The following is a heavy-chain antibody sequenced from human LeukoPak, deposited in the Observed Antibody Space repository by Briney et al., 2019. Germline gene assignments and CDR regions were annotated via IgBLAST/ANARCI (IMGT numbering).Heavy chain of an antibody. J-gene: IGHJ4*02. CDR3: ARDGPPFYDYWSGPRFFDC. Sequence: GGSLRLSCAASGFTFSSYAMHWVRQAPGKGLEWVAVISYDGSNKYYADSVKGRFTISRDNSKNTLYLQMNSLRAEDTAVYYCARDGPPFYDYWSGPRFFDCWGQGALVSVSS. CDR2: ISYDGSNK. CDR1: GFTFSSYA. D-gene: IGHD3-3*01. V-gene: IGHV3-30-3*01.